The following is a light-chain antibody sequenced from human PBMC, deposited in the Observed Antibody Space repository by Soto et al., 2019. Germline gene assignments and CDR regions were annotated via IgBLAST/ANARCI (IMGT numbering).Light chain of an antibody. CDR3: QQYNNWPWT. V-gene: IGKV3-15*01. CDR2: GAS. Sequence: EIVKTQSPATLSVSPGGRATLSCRASQSISDTLAWYQQKPGQAPRLLIYGASTRAPGFPARFSGSGSGTDFTLTISSLQSEDFAVYYCQQYNNWPWTFGQGTKVDI. CDR1: QSISDT. J-gene: IGKJ1*01.